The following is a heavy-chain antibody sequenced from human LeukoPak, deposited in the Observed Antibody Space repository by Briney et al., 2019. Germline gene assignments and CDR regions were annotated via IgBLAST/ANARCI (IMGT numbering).Heavy chain of an antibody. D-gene: IGHD2-21*02. CDR2: INGGGSTT. CDR3: AKDGAGVTADAPDI. Sequence: PGGSLRLSCAASGFTFTSYAMSWVRQAPGKGLEWVSSINGGGSTTYHADSVKGRFTISRDNSKNTLYLQMNSLRAEDTAVYYCAKDGAGVTADAPDIWGQGTMVTVSS. J-gene: IGHJ3*02. CDR1: GFTFTSYA. V-gene: IGHV3-23*01.